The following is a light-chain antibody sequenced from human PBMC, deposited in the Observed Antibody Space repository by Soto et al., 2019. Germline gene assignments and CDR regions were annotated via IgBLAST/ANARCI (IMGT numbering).Light chain of an antibody. Sequence: MTQSPATLSVSPGERATLSCWASEAVATNLAWYQQKPGQAPRLLISGASTRAAGISDRFRGSGSGTEFTLTISSLRSEDSAIYYCQQYFEWPPMTFGQGTKVDI. CDR3: QQYFEWPPMT. V-gene: IGKV3-15*01. CDR1: EAVATN. J-gene: IGKJ1*01. CDR2: GAS.